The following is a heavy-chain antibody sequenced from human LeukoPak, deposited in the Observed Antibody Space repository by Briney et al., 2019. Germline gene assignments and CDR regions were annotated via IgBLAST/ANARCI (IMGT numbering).Heavy chain of an antibody. V-gene: IGHV4-59*01. CDR3: ASYTGRWFDP. CDR1: GGSISSYY. J-gene: IGHJ5*02. CDR2: IYYSGST. D-gene: IGHD3-10*01. Sequence: KSSETLSLTCTVSGGSISSYYWSWIRQPPGKGLGWIGYIYYSGSTNYNPSLKSRVTISVDTSKNQFSLKLSSVTAADTAVYYCASYTGRWFDPWGQGTLVTVSS.